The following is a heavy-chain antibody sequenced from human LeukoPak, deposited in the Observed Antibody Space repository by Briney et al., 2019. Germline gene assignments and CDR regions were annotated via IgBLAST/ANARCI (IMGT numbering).Heavy chain of an antibody. CDR2: INHSGST. Sequence: SVTLSLTCAVYGGSFSGYYWSWIRQPPGKGLEWIGEINHSGSTNYNPSLKSRVTISVDTSKNQFSLKLSSVTAADTAVYYCARGRSTTVVTSSYWYFDLWGRGTLVTVSS. CDR1: GGSFSGYY. D-gene: IGHD4-23*01. J-gene: IGHJ2*01. V-gene: IGHV4-34*01. CDR3: ARGRSTTVVTSSYWYFDL.